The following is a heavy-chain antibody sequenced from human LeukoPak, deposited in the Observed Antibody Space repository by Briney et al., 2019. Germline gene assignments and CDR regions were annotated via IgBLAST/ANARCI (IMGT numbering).Heavy chain of an antibody. CDR2: MNPNSGNT. Sequence: ASVKVSCKASGYTFTSYDINWVRQATGQGLEWMGWMNPNSGNTGYAQKFQGRVTMTRNTSISTAYMELSSLRSEDTAVYYCAADLISVYYYDSSGYQINWFDPWGQGTLVTVSS. V-gene: IGHV1-8*01. J-gene: IGHJ5*02. CDR1: GYTFTSYD. D-gene: IGHD3-22*01. CDR3: AADLISVYYYDSSGYQINWFDP.